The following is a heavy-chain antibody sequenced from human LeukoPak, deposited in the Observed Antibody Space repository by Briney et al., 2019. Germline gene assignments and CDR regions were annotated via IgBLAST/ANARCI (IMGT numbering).Heavy chain of an antibody. CDR1: GFTVSSNY. V-gene: IGHV3-53*01. CDR3: ARASEISSGYLGYYFDY. Sequence: QAGGSLRFSCAASGFTVSSNYMSWVRQAPGKGLEWVSVIYSGGSKYYADSEKGRITISRDNSKNTLYLQVNSLIADDTAVYYCARASEISSGYLGYYFDYWGQGTLVTVSS. CDR2: IYSGGSK. D-gene: IGHD3-22*01. J-gene: IGHJ4*02.